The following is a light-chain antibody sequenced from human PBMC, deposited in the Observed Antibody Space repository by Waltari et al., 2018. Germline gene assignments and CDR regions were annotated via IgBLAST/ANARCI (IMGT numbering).Light chain of an antibody. Sequence: DIQMTQSPSTLSASVGDRVTITCRAIQTISMWLAWYQQKPGKAPKLLIYRTSSLESGVPSRFSGSGSGTEFTLTISSLQPDDFATYYCQQYDNYWTFGQGTKVEMK. J-gene: IGKJ1*01. CDR1: QTISMW. V-gene: IGKV1-5*03. CDR2: RTS. CDR3: QQYDNYWT.